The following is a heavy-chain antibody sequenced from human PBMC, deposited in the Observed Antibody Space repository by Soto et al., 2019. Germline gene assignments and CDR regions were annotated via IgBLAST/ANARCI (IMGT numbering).Heavy chain of an antibody. V-gene: IGHV3-7*01. CDR1: GFTFSSYW. J-gene: IGHJ4*02. Sequence: GGSLRLSCAASGFTFSSYWMSWVRQAPGKGLEWVANIKQDGSEKYYVDSVKGRFTISRDNAKNSLYLQMNSLRAEDTAVYYCSRDRENYDYIWGSYRSTFDYWGQGTLVTVSS. CDR3: SRDRENYDYIWGSYRSTFDY. D-gene: IGHD3-16*02. CDR2: IKQDGSEK.